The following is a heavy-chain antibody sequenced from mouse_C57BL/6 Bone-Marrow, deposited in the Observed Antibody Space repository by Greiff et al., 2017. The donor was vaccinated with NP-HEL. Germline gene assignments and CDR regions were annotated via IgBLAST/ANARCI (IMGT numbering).Heavy chain of an antibody. J-gene: IGHJ2*01. Sequence: EVKVVESGGGLVKPGGSLKLSCAASGFTFSSYAMSWVRQTPEKRLEWVATISDGGSYTYYPDNVKGRFTISRDNAKNNLYLQMSHLKSEDTAMYYCALITTVVAGGFDYWGQGTTLTVSS. CDR1: GFTFSSYA. CDR3: ALITTVVAGGFDY. CDR2: ISDGGSYT. D-gene: IGHD1-1*01. V-gene: IGHV5-4*03.